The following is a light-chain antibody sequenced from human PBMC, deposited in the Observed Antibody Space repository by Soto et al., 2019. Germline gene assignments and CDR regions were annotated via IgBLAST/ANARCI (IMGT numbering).Light chain of an antibody. V-gene: IGLV2-8*01. Sequence: QSALTQPPSASGSPGQSVTFSCTGTSSDIGDYNYVSWYQQHPGKAPKLMIYEVTKRPSGVPDRFSGSKSGNTASLTVSGLQADDEADYYCAAWDDSLSVYVFGTGTKLTVL. J-gene: IGLJ1*01. CDR2: EVT. CDR1: SSDIGDYNY. CDR3: AAWDDSLSVYV.